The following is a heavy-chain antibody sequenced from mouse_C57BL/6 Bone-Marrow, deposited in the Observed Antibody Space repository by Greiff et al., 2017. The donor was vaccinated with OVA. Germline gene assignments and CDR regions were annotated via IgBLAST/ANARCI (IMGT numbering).Heavy chain of an antibody. CDR3: ASDYGYYAMDY. D-gene: IGHD1-1*01. J-gene: IGHJ4*01. V-gene: IGHV5-4*03. CDR1: GFTFSSYA. Sequence: EVKLVESGGGLVKPGGSLKLSCAASGFTFSSYAMSWVRQTPEKRLEWVATISDGGSYTYYPDNVKGRFTISSDNAKNNLYLQMSNLKSDDTAMYYCASDYGYYAMDYWGQGTSVTVSS. CDR2: ISDGGSYT.